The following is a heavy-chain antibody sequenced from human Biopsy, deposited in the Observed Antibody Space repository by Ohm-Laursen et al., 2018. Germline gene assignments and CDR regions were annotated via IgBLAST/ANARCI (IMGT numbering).Heavy chain of an antibody. CDR2: IYYSGST. D-gene: IGHD3-22*01. CDR1: GGSISSDY. V-gene: IGHV4-59*01. J-gene: IGHJ5*02. CDR3: ARNAWPTLSTMIVVVKGFNWFDP. Sequence: GTLSLTCTVSGGSISSDYWSWIRQTPGKGLEWIGYIYYSGSTNYNPSLKSRVTISVDTSKNQFSLRLNSVTAADTAVYYCARNAWPTLSTMIVVVKGFNWFDPWGQGTLVTVSS.